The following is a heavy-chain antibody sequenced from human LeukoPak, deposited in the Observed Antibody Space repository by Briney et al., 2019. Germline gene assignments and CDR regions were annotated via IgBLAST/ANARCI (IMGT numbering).Heavy chain of an antibody. D-gene: IGHD3-22*01. Sequence: SETLSLNCTVSGGSISSYYWSWIRQPPGKGLEWIGYIYYSGSTNYNPSPKSRVTISVDTSKNQFSLKLSSVTAADTAVYYCARVHVGYYFESGGINCLDPWGQGTLVTVSS. CDR1: GGSISSYY. CDR2: IYYSGST. CDR3: ARVHVGYYFESGGINCLDP. V-gene: IGHV4-59*01. J-gene: IGHJ5*02.